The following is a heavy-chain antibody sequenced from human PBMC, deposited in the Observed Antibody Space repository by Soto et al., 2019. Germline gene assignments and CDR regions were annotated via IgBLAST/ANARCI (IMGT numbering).Heavy chain of an antibody. J-gene: IGHJ4*02. CDR2: IYYSGST. D-gene: IGHD3-22*01. Sequence: QVQLQESGPGLVKPSQTLSLTCTVSGGSISSGGYYWSWIRQHPGKGLEWIGYIYYSGSTYYNPSLKSRVTISVDTSKNQFSLKPSSVTAADTAVYYCARVPYYDSSGYQEFDYWGQGTLVTVSS. CDR3: ARVPYYDSSGYQEFDY. CDR1: GGSISSGGYY. V-gene: IGHV4-31*03.